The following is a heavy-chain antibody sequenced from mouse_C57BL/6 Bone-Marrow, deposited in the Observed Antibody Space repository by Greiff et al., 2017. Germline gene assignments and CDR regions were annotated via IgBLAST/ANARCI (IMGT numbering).Heavy chain of an antibody. J-gene: IGHJ3*01. CDR3: ARPLIYDGSFDY. Sequence: VKLQQPGTELVKPGASVKLSCKASGYTFTSYWMHWVQQRPGQGLEWIGNINPSTGGSNYNEKFKSKATLTVDKSSSPADMQLSSLTSEDSAVYYCARPLIYDGSFDYWGQGTLVSVSA. CDR1: GYTFTSYW. V-gene: IGHV1-53*01. D-gene: IGHD2-3*01. CDR2: INPSTGGS.